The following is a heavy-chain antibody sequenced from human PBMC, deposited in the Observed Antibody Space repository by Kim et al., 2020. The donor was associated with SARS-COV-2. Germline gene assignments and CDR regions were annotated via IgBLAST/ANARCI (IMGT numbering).Heavy chain of an antibody. CDR2: ISSSGSTI. CDR3: ARAPPPVRYFDWLSGGSY. Sequence: GGSLRLSCAASGFTFSSYEMNWVRQAPGKGLEWVSYISSSGSTIYYADSVKGRFTISRDNAKNSLYLQMNSLRAEDTAVYYCARAPPPVRYFDWLSGGSYWGQGTLVTVSS. J-gene: IGHJ4*02. D-gene: IGHD3-9*01. V-gene: IGHV3-48*03. CDR1: GFTFSSYE.